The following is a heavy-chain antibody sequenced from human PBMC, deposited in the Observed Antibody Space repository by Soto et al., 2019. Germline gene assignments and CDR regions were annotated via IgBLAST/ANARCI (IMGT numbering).Heavy chain of an antibody. D-gene: IGHD4-17*01. CDR2: ISGTAVGT. J-gene: IGHJ3*02. CDR1: GFTFSSYA. CDR3: AKVRTTVVLRTDAFDI. Sequence: GGSLRLSCAASGFTFSSYAMSWVRQAPGKGLEWVSVISGTAVGTYYADSAKGRFTISRDNSKNTLYLQMNSLRVEDTAVYYCAKVRTTVVLRTDAFDIWGQGTMVTVSS. V-gene: IGHV3-23*01.